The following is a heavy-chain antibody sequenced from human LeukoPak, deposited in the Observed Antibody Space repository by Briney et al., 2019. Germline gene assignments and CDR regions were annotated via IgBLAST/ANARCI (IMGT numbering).Heavy chain of an antibody. D-gene: IGHD3-3*01. CDR3: AREGPDWTWFGVNYYYYYMDV. CDR2: ISSSSSTI. J-gene: IGHJ6*03. Sequence: PSGTLSLTCAVSGDSMSSIDWWSWVRQAPGKGLEWVSYISSSSSTIYYADSVKGRFTISRDNAKNSLYLQMNSLRAEDTAVYYCAREGPDWTWFGVNYYYYYMDVWGKGTTVTVSS. V-gene: IGHV3-48*01. CDR1: GDSMSSIDW.